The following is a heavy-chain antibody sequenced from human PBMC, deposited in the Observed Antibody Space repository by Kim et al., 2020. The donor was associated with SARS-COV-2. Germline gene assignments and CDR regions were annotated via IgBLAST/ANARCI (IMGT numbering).Heavy chain of an antibody. Sequence: GGSLRLSCAASGFTFSSYAMSWVRQAPGKGLEWVSAISGSGGSTYYADSVKGRFTISRDNSKNTLYLQMNSLRAEDTAVYYCAKDPNTQSGNNDAFDIWGQGTMVTVSS. D-gene: IGHD3-10*01. V-gene: IGHV3-23*01. J-gene: IGHJ3*02. CDR1: GFTFSSYA. CDR3: AKDPNTQSGNNDAFDI. CDR2: ISGSGGST.